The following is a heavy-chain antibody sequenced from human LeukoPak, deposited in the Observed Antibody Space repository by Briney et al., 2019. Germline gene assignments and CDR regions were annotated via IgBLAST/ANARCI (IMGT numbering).Heavy chain of an antibody. D-gene: IGHD1-26*01. J-gene: IGHJ4*02. CDR3: ARAVGARTHYYFDY. CDR1: GFTFSDYY. Sequence: AGGSLRLSCAASGFTFSDYYMSWIRQAPGKGLEWVSYIGSSGSTIYYADSVKGRFTISRDNAKNSLYLQVNSLRAEDTAVYYCARAVGARTHYYFDYWGQGTLVTVSS. V-gene: IGHV3-11*01. CDR2: IGSSGSTI.